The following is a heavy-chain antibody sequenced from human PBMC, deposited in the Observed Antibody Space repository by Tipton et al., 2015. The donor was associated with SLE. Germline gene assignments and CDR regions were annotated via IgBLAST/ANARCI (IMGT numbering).Heavy chain of an antibody. CDR3: ARGDLTVADY. V-gene: IGHV4-34*01. J-gene: IGHJ4*02. D-gene: IGHD7-27*01. CDR2: INHSGST. Sequence: TLSLTCAVYGGSFSGYYWSWIRQPPGKGLEWIGEINHSGSTNYNPSLKSRVTISVDTSKNQFSLKPSSVTAADTAVYYCARGDLTVADYWGQGTLVTVSS. CDR1: GGSFSGYY.